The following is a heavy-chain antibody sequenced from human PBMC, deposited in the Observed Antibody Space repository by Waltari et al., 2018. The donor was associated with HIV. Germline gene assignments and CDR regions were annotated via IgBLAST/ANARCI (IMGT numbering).Heavy chain of an antibody. CDR2: INHSGST. J-gene: IGHJ6*02. D-gene: IGHD3-9*01. V-gene: IGHV4-34*01. CDR3: ARGPIYDILTRHYGMDV. Sequence: QVQLQQWGAGLLKPSETLSLTCAVYGGSFRGYYWSWIRQPPGNGLERIGEINHSGSTNYNPSLKSRVTISVDTSKNQFSLKLSSVTAADTAVYYCARGPIYDILTRHYGMDVWGQGTTVTVSS. CDR1: GGSFRGYY.